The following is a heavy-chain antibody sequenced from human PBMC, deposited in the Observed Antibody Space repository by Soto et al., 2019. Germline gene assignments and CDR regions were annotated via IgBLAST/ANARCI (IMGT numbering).Heavy chain of an antibody. D-gene: IGHD3-22*01. CDR2: IYSGGST. J-gene: IGHJ4*02. CDR1: GFTVSSNY. V-gene: IGHV3-53*04. CDR3: ARGLKFDSSGYYYAY. Sequence: EVQLVESGGGLVQPGGSLRLSCAASGFTVSSNYMSWVRQAPGKGLEWVSVIYSGGSTYYADSVKGRFTISRHNSKNTLYLQMNSLRAEDTAVYYCARGLKFDSSGYYYAYWGQGTLVTVSS.